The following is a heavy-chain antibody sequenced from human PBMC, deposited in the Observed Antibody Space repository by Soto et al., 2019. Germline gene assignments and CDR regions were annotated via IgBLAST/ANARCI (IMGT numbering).Heavy chain of an antibody. CDR3: ARASVSTNGVSYIPFCYYGMDV. CDR2: MNPNSGNT. Sequence: ASVKVSCKASGYTFTSYDINWVRQAPGQGLERMGWMNPNSGNTGYAQKFQGSVTMTRNTSISTAYMELSSLRSEDTAVYYCARASVSTNGVSYIPFCYYGMDVWGQGTTVTVSS. J-gene: IGHJ6*02. D-gene: IGHD2-8*01. V-gene: IGHV1-8*01. CDR1: GYTFTSYD.